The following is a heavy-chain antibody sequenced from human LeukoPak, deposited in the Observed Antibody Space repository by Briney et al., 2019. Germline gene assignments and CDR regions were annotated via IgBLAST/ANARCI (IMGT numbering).Heavy chain of an antibody. CDR1: GYTFTGYY. CDR3: ARDHGSGWYFRGLFDY. J-gene: IGHJ4*02. V-gene: IGHV1-2*02. Sequence: ASVKVSCKASGYTFTGYYMHWVQQAPGQGLEWMGWINPNSGGTNYAQKFQGRVTMTRDTSISTAYMELSRLRSDDTAVYYCARDHGSGWYFRGLFDYWGQGTLVTVSS. CDR2: INPNSGGT. D-gene: IGHD6-19*01.